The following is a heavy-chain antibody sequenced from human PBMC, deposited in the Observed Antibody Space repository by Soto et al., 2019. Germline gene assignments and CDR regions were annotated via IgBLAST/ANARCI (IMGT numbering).Heavy chain of an antibody. CDR1: GGSISSYY. V-gene: IGHV4-59*08. D-gene: IGHD2-15*01. J-gene: IGHJ5*02. Sequence: PSETLSLTCTVSGGSISSYYWSWIRQPPGKGLEWIGYIYYSGSTNYNPSLKSRVTISVDTSKNQFSLKLSSVTAADTAAYYCEQQGSLSLVMPDPWGQGTLVPGSP. CDR3: EQQGSLSLVMPDP. CDR2: IYYSGST.